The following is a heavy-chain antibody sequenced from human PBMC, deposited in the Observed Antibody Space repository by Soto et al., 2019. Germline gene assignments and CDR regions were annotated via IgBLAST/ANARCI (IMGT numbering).Heavy chain of an antibody. Sequence: QVQLVESGGGVVQPGRSLRLSCAASGFTFSSYGMHWVRQAPGKGLEWVAVISYDGSNKYYADSVKGRFTISRDNSKNTLYLQMNSLRAEDTAVYYCAKGWMATGFDYWGQGTLVTVSS. J-gene: IGHJ4*02. CDR3: AKGWMATGFDY. CDR2: ISYDGSNK. D-gene: IGHD5-12*01. CDR1: GFTFSSYG. V-gene: IGHV3-30*18.